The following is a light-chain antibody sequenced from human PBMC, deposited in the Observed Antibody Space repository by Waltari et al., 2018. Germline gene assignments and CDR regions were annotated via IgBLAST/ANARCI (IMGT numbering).Light chain of an antibody. CDR3: SSNAGINNFV. Sequence: QSALTQPPSASGSPGQTVTISCAGTSSVVGSSDYVSWYQKHPGQAPKLLIYHVTKRPSGVPDRFSGSKSGNTASLTVSGLQAEDEADYYCSSNAGINNFVFGGGTKLTVL. V-gene: IGLV2-8*01. J-gene: IGLJ2*01. CDR1: SSVVGSSDY. CDR2: HVT.